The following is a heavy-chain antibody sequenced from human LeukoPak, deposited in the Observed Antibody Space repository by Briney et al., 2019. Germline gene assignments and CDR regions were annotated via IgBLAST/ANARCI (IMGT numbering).Heavy chain of an antibody. V-gene: IGHV4-31*03. CDR3: ARRATSGNYQMLHFDS. CDR2: IYYSGST. D-gene: IGHD1-7*01. Sequence: SETLSLTCTVSGGSISSGGYYWSWIRQHPGKGLEWIGYIYYSGSTYYNPSLKSRVTISVDTSKNQFSLKLSSVTAADTAIYYCARRATSGNYQMLHFDSWGQGILVTVSS. J-gene: IGHJ4*02. CDR1: GGSISSGGYY.